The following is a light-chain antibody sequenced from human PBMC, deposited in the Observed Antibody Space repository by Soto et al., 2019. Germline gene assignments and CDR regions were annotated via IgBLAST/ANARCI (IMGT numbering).Light chain of an antibody. Sequence: IQMTQSPSTLSASVGDRITITCRASQSIRSWLAWYQQQPGKAPKLLIYRASRLESGVPSRFSGSGSETKFTLTINSLQPDEFATYYCQHYSGYPLTFGGGTKVEIK. CDR3: QHYSGYPLT. J-gene: IGKJ4*01. V-gene: IGKV1-5*03. CDR2: RAS. CDR1: QSIRSW.